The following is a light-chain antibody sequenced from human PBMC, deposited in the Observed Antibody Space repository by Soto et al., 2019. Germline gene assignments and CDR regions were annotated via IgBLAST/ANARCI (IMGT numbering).Light chain of an antibody. CDR1: SSDVGSYNL. J-gene: IGLJ1*01. CDR3: CSYAGSSTFYV. CDR2: EVS. Sequence: QSVLTQPASVPGSPGQSITISCTGTSSDVGSYNLVSWYQQHPGKVTKLMIFEVSKRPSGVSYRFSGSKSGDTASLTISGLQAEDEADYYCCSYAGSSTFYVFGTGTKVTVL. V-gene: IGLV2-23*02.